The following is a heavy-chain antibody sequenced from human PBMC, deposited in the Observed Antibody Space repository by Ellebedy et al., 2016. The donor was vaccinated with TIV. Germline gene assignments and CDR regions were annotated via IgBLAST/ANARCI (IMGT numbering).Heavy chain of an antibody. V-gene: IGHV1-8*01. CDR2: ISPNSGNT. D-gene: IGHD2-21*02. CDR1: GYYFSGYD. CDR3: AREVTSKGLDS. Sequence: AASVKVSCKASGYYFSGYDINWVRQAPGQGLEWLGWISPNSGNTAFAQRFQGRVTMTRDTSTATAYMELSSLTSEDTAVYYCAREVTSKGLDSWGLGTLVTVSA. J-gene: IGHJ4*02.